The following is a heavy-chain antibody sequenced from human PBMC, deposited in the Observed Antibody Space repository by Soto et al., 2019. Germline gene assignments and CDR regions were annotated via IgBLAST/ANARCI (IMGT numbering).Heavy chain of an antibody. CDR3: AAAPGYYYMDV. CDR2: IVVGSGNT. Sequence: GASVKVSCKASGCTFTSSAMQWVRQARGQRLEWIGWIVVGSGNTNYAQKFQERVTITRDMSTSTAYMELSSLRSEDTAVYYCAAAPGYYYMDVWGKGTTVTVSS. CDR1: GCTFTSSA. V-gene: IGHV1-58*02. J-gene: IGHJ6*03.